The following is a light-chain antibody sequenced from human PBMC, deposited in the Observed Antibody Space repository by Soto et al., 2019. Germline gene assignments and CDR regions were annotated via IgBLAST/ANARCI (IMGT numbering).Light chain of an antibody. Sequence: QSALTQPASVSGSPGQSITISCTGTRSDVGRYNYVSWYQQHPGKAPKLLIYEVTYRPSGVSTRFSASKSGSTASLTISGIQAEDEADYYCSSYSTTSSTHVLFGGGTKLTVL. CDR3: SSYSTTSSTHVL. CDR2: EVT. CDR1: RSDVGRYNY. J-gene: IGLJ2*01. V-gene: IGLV2-14*01.